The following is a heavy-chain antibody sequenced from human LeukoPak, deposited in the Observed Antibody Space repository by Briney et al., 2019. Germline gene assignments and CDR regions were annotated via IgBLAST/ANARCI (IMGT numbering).Heavy chain of an antibody. CDR3: ARHQGHDFYDSSGYYSFDC. CDR1: GGSINNYY. Sequence: SETLSLTCIVSGGSINNYYWSWIRQPPGKGLEWIGYIYYTGSTNYSPSLKSRVTISADTSKNQFSLKLRSVTAADTAVYFCARHQGHDFYDSSGYYSFDCWGQGTLVTVSS. CDR2: IYYTGST. V-gene: IGHV4-59*08. J-gene: IGHJ4*02. D-gene: IGHD3-22*01.